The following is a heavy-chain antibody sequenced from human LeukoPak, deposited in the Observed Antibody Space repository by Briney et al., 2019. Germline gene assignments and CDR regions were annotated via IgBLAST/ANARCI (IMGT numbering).Heavy chain of an antibody. V-gene: IGHV3-7*01. CDR1: GFTFSDYW. D-gene: IGHD3-10*01. J-gene: IGHJ4*02. CDR3: ARHAPVRGVRIYPTDY. CDR2: IKYDGNEK. Sequence: GVSLRLSCAASGFTFSDYWMTWVRQAPGKGLEWVANIKYDGNEKYYLDSVKGRFTISRDNAENSLYLQMNGLRTEDTALYYCARHAPVRGVRIYPTDYCGQGTLVTVSS.